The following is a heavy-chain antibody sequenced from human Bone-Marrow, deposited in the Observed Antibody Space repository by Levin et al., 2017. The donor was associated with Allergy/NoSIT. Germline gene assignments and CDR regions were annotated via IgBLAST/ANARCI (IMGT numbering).Heavy chain of an antibody. CDR2: IYPGDSDT. V-gene: IGHV5-51*01. J-gene: IGHJ4*02. Sequence: GESLKISCQGSGYSFTNYWIGWVRQMPGKGLECMGVIYPGDSDTRYSPSFQGQVTISADRSISTAYLQWSSLQASDSAMYYCARLSRITVTEAFYFDYWGQATLVTVSS. CDR3: ARLSRITVTEAFYFDY. CDR1: GYSFTNYW. D-gene: IGHD6-19*01.